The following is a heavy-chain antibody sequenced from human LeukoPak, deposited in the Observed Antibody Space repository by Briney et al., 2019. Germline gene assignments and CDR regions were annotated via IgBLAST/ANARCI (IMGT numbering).Heavy chain of an antibody. CDR3: ARHVYFDY. V-gene: IGHV4-34*01. D-gene: IGHD3-10*02. CDR1: GGSFSGYY. J-gene: IGHJ4*02. Sequence: SENLSLTCAVYGGSFSGYYWNWIRQPPGKGLEWIGKINHSGSTNYNPSLKSRITISVDTSKNQFSLKLSSVTAADTAVYYCARHVYFDYWGQGTLVTVSS. CDR2: INHSGST.